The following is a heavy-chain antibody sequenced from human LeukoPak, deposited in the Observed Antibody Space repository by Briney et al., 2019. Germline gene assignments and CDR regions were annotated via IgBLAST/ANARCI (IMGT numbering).Heavy chain of an antibody. V-gene: IGHV3-30*18. CDR1: GFTFRSYG. CDR3: AKSRYSGYDSWGDFDY. Sequence: GGSLRLSCAASGFTFRSYGMHWVRQAPGKGLEWVAVISYDGSNKYYADSVKGRFTISRDNSKNTLYLQMNSLRAEDTAVYYCAKSRYSGYDSWGDFDYWGQGTLVTVSS. D-gene: IGHD5-12*01. CDR2: ISYDGSNK. J-gene: IGHJ4*02.